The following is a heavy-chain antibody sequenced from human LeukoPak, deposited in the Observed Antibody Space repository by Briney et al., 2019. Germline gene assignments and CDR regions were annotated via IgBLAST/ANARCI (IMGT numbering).Heavy chain of an antibody. D-gene: IGHD1-14*01. J-gene: IGHJ4*02. Sequence: GGSLRLSCAVSGFTFSTSWMTWVRQAPGKGLEWVANINPDGSAKNYVDFMQRRLNISRDNAKNSVYLQMSSLRAGDTAVYFCARDVAYNAFDYWGQGTLVTVSS. CDR3: ARDVAYNAFDY. CDR1: GFTFSTSW. V-gene: IGHV3-7*01. CDR2: INPDGSAK.